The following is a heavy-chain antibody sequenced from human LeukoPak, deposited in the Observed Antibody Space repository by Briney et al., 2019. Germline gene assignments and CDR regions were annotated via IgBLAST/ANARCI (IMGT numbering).Heavy chain of an antibody. CDR1: GFTVATNY. V-gene: IGHV3-53*01. Sequence: GGSLRLSCTASGFTVATNYMNWVRQPPGKGLEWVSILYSGADTYYADSVKGRFVVSRDSSKNMLFLHMNALRPEDTAVYYCARVGDHFHWYLDLWGRGTLVTVSS. CDR2: LYSGADT. J-gene: IGHJ2*01. CDR3: ARVGDHFHWYLDL. D-gene: IGHD3-3*02.